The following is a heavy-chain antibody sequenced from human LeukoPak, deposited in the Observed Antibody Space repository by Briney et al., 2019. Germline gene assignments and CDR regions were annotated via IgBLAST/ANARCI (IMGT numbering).Heavy chain of an antibody. D-gene: IGHD7-27*01. Sequence: SETLSLTCTVSGASINNYYWTWIRQPAGKGLEWIGRIHTSGIINYNPSLKSRVTISLDKSKNQFSLNLSSVTAADSAVYYCARDPNSVTVTGDYYFDYWGRGTLVTVSS. CDR2: IHTSGII. CDR3: ARDPNSVTVTGDYYFDY. J-gene: IGHJ4*02. V-gene: IGHV4-4*07. CDR1: GASINNYY.